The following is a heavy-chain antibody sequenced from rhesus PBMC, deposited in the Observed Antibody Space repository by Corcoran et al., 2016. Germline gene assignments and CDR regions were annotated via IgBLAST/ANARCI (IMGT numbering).Heavy chain of an antibody. CDR2: IYGSGSST. J-gene: IGHJ6*01. CDR3: ASGYCSGGVCYEGLDGLDS. D-gene: IGHD2-8*01. CDR1: GGSISSSY. Sequence: QLQLQESGPGLVKPSETLSVTCAVSGGSISSSYWSWIRQAPGKGLEWIGYIYGSGSSTNYNPSLKSRVNLSVDTSKNQLFLKLSAVTAADTAVYYCASGYCSGGVCYEGLDGLDSWGQGVVVTVSS. V-gene: IGHV4-169*02.